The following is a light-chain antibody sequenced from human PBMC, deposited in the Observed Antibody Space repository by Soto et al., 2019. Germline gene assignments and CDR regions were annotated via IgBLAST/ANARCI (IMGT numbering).Light chain of an antibody. Sequence: DSQMIMSPSTLSASVGARVTITFRSSPSISSWWAWYQQKPGKAPKLLIYDASSLDSGVPSRFSGSGSDTEFTLTINNLQPDDFATYHCQQYNRYSLTFGGGTKVEIK. CDR3: QQYNRYSLT. CDR2: DAS. CDR1: PSISSW. J-gene: IGKJ4*01. V-gene: IGKV1-5*01.